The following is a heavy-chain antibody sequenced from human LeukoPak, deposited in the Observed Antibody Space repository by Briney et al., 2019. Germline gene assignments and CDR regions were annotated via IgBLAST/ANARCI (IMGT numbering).Heavy chain of an antibody. CDR3: ARREGQGYCSSTSCYKRGGDY. V-gene: IGHV4-59*08. Sequence: SETLSLTCTVSGGSISSYYWSWLRQPPGKGLEWIGYVYYSGSTNYNPSLKSRVTISVDTTKNQFSLKLSSVTAADTAVYYCARREGQGYCSSTSCYKRGGDYWGQGTLVTVSS. J-gene: IGHJ4*02. CDR2: VYYSGST. CDR1: GGSISSYY. D-gene: IGHD2-2*02.